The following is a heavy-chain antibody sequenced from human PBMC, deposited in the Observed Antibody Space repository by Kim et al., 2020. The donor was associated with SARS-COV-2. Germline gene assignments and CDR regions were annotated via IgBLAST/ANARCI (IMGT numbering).Heavy chain of an antibody. Sequence: GGSLRLSCAASGFIFSSHAMNWVRQIPGKGLEWVSSMTSRSDYIYYTDSVKGRFIISRDNAQNLLFLQMHSLRAEDTAVYYCARDTYYYNSIWGGTFDIWGQGTMVTVSS. J-gene: IGHJ3*02. CDR1: GFIFSSHA. CDR3: ARDTYYYNSIWGGTFDI. D-gene: IGHD3-22*01. V-gene: IGHV3-21*01. CDR2: MTSRSDYI.